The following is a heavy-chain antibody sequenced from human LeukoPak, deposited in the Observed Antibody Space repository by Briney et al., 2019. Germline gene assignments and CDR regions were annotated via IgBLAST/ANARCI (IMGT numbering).Heavy chain of an antibody. CDR1: GGSISSGGYY. CDR2: IYYSGST. CDR3: ARDPMTTVTTNAFYI. Sequence: SQTLSLTCTVSGGSISSGGYYWSWIRQHPGKGLEWIGYIYYSGSTYYNPSLKSRVTISVDTSKNQFSLKLSSVTAADTAVYYCARDPMTTVTTNAFYIWGQGTMVTVSS. V-gene: IGHV4-31*03. D-gene: IGHD4-17*01. J-gene: IGHJ3*02.